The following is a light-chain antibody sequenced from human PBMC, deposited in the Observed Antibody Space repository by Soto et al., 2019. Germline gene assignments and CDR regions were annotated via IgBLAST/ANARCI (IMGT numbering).Light chain of an antibody. CDR1: QGVSSY. V-gene: IGKV3-11*01. Sequence: EIVLTQSPATLSLSPGERATLSCRASQGVSSYLAWYQQKPGQAPRLLIYDASNRATGIPARFSGSGSGTDFTLTISSLEPEDFAVYYCHQRTNWPPLTFGGGTKVDIK. CDR2: DAS. CDR3: HQRTNWPPLT. J-gene: IGKJ4*01.